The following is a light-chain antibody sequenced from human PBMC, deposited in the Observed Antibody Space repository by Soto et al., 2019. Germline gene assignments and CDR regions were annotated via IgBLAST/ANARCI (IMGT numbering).Light chain of an antibody. CDR2: GAS. CDR1: QSVSSN. J-gene: IGKJ5*01. Sequence: EIVMTHSPATLSVSTGEIATLSGSSSQSVSSNLAWYQQKPGQAPRLLIYGASNRATGIPDRFSGSGSGAEFTLTIRRLKSEDFAVYYCQKYNNWPPINFGHGKRLALK. V-gene: IGKV3-15*01. CDR3: QKYNNWPPIN.